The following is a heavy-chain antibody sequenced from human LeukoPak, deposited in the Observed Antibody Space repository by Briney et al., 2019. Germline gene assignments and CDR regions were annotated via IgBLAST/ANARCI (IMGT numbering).Heavy chain of an antibody. CDR3: AKASRGSSPRVFDY. V-gene: IGHV3-23*01. J-gene: IGHJ4*02. Sequence: PGGSLRLSCAASGFSFSSYAMTWVRQAPGKGLEWVSCISGSGGSTYYADSVKGRFTISRDNSKNTLYLQMNSLRAEDTALYYCAKASRGSSPRVFDYWGQGTLVTVSS. D-gene: IGHD6-13*01. CDR1: GFSFSSYA. CDR2: ISGSGGST.